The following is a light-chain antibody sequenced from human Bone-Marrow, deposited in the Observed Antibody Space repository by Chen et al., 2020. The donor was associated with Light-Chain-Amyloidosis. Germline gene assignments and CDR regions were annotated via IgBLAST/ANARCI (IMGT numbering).Light chain of an antibody. V-gene: IGLV2-14*01. Sequence: QSALSQPASVSGSPGHSITISCTGTSNDVGFYDYVSWYQQHPGKAPTLMIYDVTDRPSGVSDRFSGSKSGNTASLTISGLRAEDEADYYCSSYTSSNTLVFGGGTKLTVL. CDR2: DVT. CDR3: SSYTSSNTLV. J-gene: IGLJ3*02. CDR1: SNDVGFYDY.